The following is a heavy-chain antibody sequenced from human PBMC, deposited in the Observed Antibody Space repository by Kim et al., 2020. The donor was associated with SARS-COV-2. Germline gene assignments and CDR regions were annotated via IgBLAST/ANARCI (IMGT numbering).Heavy chain of an antibody. V-gene: IGHV4-61*01. CDR1: GGSVSSGSYY. J-gene: IGHJ4*02. CDR2: IYYSGST. CDR3: ARDILVRRGYDSGY. D-gene: IGHD5-12*01. Sequence: SETLSLTCTVSGGSVSSGSYYWSWIRQPPGKGLEWIGYIYYSGSTNYNPSLKSRVTISVDTSKNQFSLKLSSVTAADTAVYYCARDILVRRGYDSGYWGQGTLVTVSS.